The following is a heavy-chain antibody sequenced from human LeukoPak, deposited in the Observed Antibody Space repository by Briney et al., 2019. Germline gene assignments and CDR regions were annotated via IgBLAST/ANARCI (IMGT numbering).Heavy chain of an antibody. CDR3: AKVYCSSTSCYWDAFDI. CDR2: ISGSGGNT. Sequence: PGGSLRLSCAASGFTFSSYGMSWVRQAPGKGLEWVSAISGSGGNTYYADSVKGRFTISRDNSKNTLYLQMNSLRAEDTAVYYCAKVYCSSTSCYWDAFDIWGQGTMVTVSS. CDR1: GFTFSSYG. D-gene: IGHD2-2*01. V-gene: IGHV3-23*01. J-gene: IGHJ3*02.